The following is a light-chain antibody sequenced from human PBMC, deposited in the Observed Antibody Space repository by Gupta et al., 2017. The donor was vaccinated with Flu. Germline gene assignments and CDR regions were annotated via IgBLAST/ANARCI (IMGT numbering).Light chain of an antibody. Sequence: ITISCIRTSSDGGGYEDVSWYQKHPGKAPKLIIYDVSNRPSEASNRCSGSKSGNTASLTISGLQTEDEADYFCSSYSSSTTLVVFGGGTKLTVL. CDR1: SSDGGGYED. CDR3: SSYSSSTTLVV. J-gene: IGLJ2*01. CDR2: DVS. V-gene: IGLV2-14*03.